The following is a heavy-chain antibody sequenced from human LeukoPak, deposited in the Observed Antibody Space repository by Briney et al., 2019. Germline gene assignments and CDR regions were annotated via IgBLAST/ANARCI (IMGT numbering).Heavy chain of an antibody. CDR2: VNPSSGGT. CDR1: GYSFTGYH. Sequence: ASVKVSCKAAGYSFTGYHIHWVRQAPGRGFEWMGWVNPSSGGTTYAQKFQGRVTMTRDTSISTAYMELSWLTSEDTAVYYCARTYTSAWYEGIDYWGQGTLVTVYS. D-gene: IGHD6-19*01. V-gene: IGHV1-2*02. J-gene: IGHJ4*02. CDR3: ARTYTSAWYEGIDY.